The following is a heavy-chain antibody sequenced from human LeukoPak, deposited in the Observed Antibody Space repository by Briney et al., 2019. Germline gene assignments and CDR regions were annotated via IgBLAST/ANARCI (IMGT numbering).Heavy chain of an antibody. V-gene: IGHV4-39*07. CDR2: IYYSGST. CDR1: GGSISSSSYY. D-gene: IGHD2/OR15-2a*01. Sequence: SETLSLTCTVSGGSISSSSYYWGWIRQPPGKGLEWTGSIYYSGSTYYNPSLKSRVTISVDTSKNQFSLKLSSVTAADTAVYYCARDPANTAGIYYYGMDVWGQGTTVTVSS. CDR3: ARDPANTAGIYYYGMDV. J-gene: IGHJ6*02.